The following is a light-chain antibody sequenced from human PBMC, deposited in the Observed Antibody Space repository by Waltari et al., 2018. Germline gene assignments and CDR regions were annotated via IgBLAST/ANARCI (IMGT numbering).Light chain of an antibody. V-gene: IGLV4-69*01. Sequence: QVVLTQSPSASASLGAAVKLTCTLSSGHSTYALPCHQQQPEKGPRYLMKVNSDGTHTTGDGIPDRFSGSSSGAERYLIISSLQSEDEADYLCQTWATGIGVFGGGTKLTVL. J-gene: IGLJ3*02. CDR2: VNSDGTH. CDR1: SGHSTYA. CDR3: QTWATGIGV.